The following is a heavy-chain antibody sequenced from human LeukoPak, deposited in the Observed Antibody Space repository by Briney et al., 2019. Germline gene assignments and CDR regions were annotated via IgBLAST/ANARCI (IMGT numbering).Heavy chain of an antibody. V-gene: IGHV4-31*03. CDR2: ISYSEST. Sequence: PSETLSLTCTVFGGSLNSGSYYWSWIRQHPGKGLEWIGYISYSESTHYNPSLKSRVSISGDTSKTQFSLNVKSVTAADTAVYYCARMSRGTVVVTPYYFDYWGQGTLVTVSS. J-gene: IGHJ4*02. D-gene: IGHD2-21*02. CDR3: ARMSRGTVVVTPYYFDY. CDR1: GGSLNSGSYY.